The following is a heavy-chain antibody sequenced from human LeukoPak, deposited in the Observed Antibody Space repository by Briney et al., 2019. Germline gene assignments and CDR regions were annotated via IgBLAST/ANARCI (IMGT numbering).Heavy chain of an antibody. CDR3: VRDRGDSSGGYDY. Sequence: ASVKVSSKASGYTFTAYYMHWMRQAPGQGLEWMGWINGNSGGTKYAQKFQGRVTMTRDTSISTAYMDLSSLRSDDTAVYYCVRDRGDSSGGYDYWGQGTLVTVSS. CDR1: GYTFTAYY. V-gene: IGHV1-2*02. J-gene: IGHJ4*02. D-gene: IGHD6-19*01. CDR2: INGNSGGT.